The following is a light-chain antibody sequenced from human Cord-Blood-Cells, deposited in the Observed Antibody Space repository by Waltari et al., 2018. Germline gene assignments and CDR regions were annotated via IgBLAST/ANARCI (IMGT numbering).Light chain of an antibody. J-gene: IGKJ4*01. V-gene: IGKV3-11*01. CDR2: DAS. CDR3: QQRSNWPPLT. Sequence: VLTQSPATLSLSPGDRATLSCRASQSVSSYLAWYQQKPGQAPRLLIHDASNRATGIPARFSGSGSGTDFTLTISSLEPEDFAVYYCQQRSNWPPLTFGGGTKVEIK. CDR1: QSVSSY.